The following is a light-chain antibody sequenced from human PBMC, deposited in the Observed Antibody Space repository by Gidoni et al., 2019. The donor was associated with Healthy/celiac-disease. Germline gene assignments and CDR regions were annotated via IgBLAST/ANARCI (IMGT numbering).Light chain of an antibody. CDR3: SSYTSSSTLVV. J-gene: IGLJ2*01. CDR1: SSDVGGYNY. CDR2: DVS. Sequence: QSALTQPPSVSGSPGQSLTISCPGTSSDVGGYNYVSWYQQHPGKAPKLMIYDVSNRPSGVSNRFSGSKSGNTASLTISGLQAEDEADYYCSSYTSSSTLVVFGGGTKLTVL. V-gene: IGLV2-14*01.